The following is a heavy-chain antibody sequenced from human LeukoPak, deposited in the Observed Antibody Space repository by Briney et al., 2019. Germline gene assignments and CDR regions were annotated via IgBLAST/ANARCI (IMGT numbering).Heavy chain of an antibody. J-gene: IGHJ4*02. D-gene: IGHD4-23*01. Sequence: GGSLRLSCAASGFTFSTYWMHWVRQVPGKGLVWVSRIKSDGSSIMYADSVRGRFTISRDNAKNTLYLQMNSLRAEDTAVYYCARDLDYGGRSNFDHWGQGTLVTVS. CDR1: GFTFSTYW. V-gene: IGHV3-74*03. CDR3: ARDLDYGGRSNFDH. CDR2: IKSDGSSI.